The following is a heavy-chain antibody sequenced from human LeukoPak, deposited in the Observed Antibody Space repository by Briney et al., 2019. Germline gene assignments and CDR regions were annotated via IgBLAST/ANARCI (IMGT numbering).Heavy chain of an antibody. CDR2: INHSGST. J-gene: IGHJ4*02. D-gene: IGHD2-15*01. CDR3: ARHPFATPFDH. CDR1: GGSFSGYY. Sequence: PSETLSLTCAVYGGSFSGYYWSWIRQPPGKGLEWIGEINHSGSTNYNPSLKSRVTISVDTSKNQFSLKLSSVTAADTAVYYCARHPFATPFDHWGRGILVTVSS. V-gene: IGHV4-34*01.